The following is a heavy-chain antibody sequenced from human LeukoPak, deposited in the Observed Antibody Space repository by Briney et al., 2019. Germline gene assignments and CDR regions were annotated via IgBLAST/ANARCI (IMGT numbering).Heavy chain of an antibody. J-gene: IGHJ3*02. CDR3: AKGDCSGGSCFYDGFDI. Sequence: GGSLRLSCAASGFTFSSYAMSWVRQAPGKGLEWVSAISGSGGSTYYADSVKGRFTISRDNSKSTLYLQMNSLRAEDTAVYYCAKGDCSGGSCFYDGFDIWGQGTMVTVSS. D-gene: IGHD2-15*01. CDR2: ISGSGGST. V-gene: IGHV3-23*01. CDR1: GFTFSSYA.